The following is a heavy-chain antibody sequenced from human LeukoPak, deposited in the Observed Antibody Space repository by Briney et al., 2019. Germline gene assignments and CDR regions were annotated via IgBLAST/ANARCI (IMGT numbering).Heavy chain of an antibody. J-gene: IGHJ4*02. CDR1: GYTFTSYW. CDR2: IYPGDSDT. Sequence: GESLKISCKGSGYTFTSYWIGWVRQMPGKGLEWMGIIYPGDSDTRYSPSFQGQVTISADKSISTAYLQWSSLKASDTAMYYCARHTGSSFRFLAADYRGQGTLVTVSS. D-gene: IGHD3-3*01. CDR3: ARHTGSSFRFLAADY. V-gene: IGHV5-51*01.